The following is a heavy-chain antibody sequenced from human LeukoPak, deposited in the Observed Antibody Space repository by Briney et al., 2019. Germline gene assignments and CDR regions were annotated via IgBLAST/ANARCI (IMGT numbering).Heavy chain of an antibody. CDR3: SRISRSRNYFDY. D-gene: IGHD1-26*01. J-gene: IGHJ4*02. Sequence: PGGSLRLSCAASGFTFSDYYMSWIRQAPGKGLEWVSYISSSGSTIYYADSVKGRFTISRDNAKNSLYLQMNSLRAEDTAVHYCSRISRSRNYFDYWGQGTLVTVSS. CDR2: ISSSGSTI. V-gene: IGHV3-11*01. CDR1: GFTFSDYY.